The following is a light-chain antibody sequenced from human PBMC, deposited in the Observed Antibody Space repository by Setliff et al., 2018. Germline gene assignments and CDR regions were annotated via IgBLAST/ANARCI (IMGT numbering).Light chain of an antibody. Sequence: QSALAQPASVSGSPGQLITISCSGTSSDVGSYDLVSWYQQHPGKAPKLIIYGVSDRPSGVSSRFSGSKSGNTAYLTISGLQTEDEAEYYCNAYASDTTYVFGSGTKVTVL. CDR2: GVS. CDR3: NAYASDTTYV. V-gene: IGLV2-14*03. J-gene: IGLJ1*01. CDR1: SSDVGSYDL.